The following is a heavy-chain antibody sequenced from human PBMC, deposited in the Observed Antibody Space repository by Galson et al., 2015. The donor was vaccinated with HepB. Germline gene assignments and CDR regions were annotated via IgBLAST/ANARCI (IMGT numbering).Heavy chain of an antibody. CDR3: ARVDPRRLERDSR. CDR1: GFTFNNYG. V-gene: IGHV3-23*01. CDR2: ISNGGITT. J-gene: IGHJ4*02. Sequence: SLRLSCAASGFTFNNYGMSWVRQAPGKGPEWVSSISNGGITTYYADSVKGRFTIPRDNSKNTLFLQMGSLRVEDTAIYYCARVDPRRLERDSRWGQGILVTVSS. D-gene: IGHD3/OR15-3a*01.